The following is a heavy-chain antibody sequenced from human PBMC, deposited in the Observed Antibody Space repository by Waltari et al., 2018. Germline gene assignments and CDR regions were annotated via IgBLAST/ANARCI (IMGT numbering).Heavy chain of an antibody. V-gene: IGHV2-5*01. CDR1: GFSLSTSGVG. J-gene: IGHJ4*02. CDR3: AHVGGVLWFRELSPLFDY. D-gene: IGHD3-10*01. CDR2: IYWNDDK. Sequence: QITLKESGPTLVKPTQTLTLTCTFSGFSLSTSGVGVGWIRQPPGKALEWLALIYWNDDKRYSPSLKSRLTITKDTSKNQVVLTMTNMDPVDTAKYYCAHVGGVLWFRELSPLFDYWGQGTLVTVSS.